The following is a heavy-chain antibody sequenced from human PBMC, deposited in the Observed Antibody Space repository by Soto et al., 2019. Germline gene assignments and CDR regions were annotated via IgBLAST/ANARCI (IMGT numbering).Heavy chain of an antibody. CDR3: ARGGGSSWYLHAFDI. CDR2: INWNGGST. CDR1: GFTFDDYG. Sequence: GGSLRLPCAAPGFTFDDYGMSWVRQAPGKGLEWVSGINWNGGSTGYADSVKGRFTISRDNAKNSLYLQMNSLRAEDTALYHCARGGGSSWYLHAFDIWGQGTMVTVSS. J-gene: IGHJ3*02. D-gene: IGHD6-13*01. V-gene: IGHV3-20*01.